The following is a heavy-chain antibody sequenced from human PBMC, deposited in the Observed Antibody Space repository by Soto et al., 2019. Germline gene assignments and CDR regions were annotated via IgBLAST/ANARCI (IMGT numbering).Heavy chain of an antibody. CDR1: GYSFTSYW. V-gene: IGHV5-10-1*01. J-gene: IGHJ6*02. CDR2: IDPSDSYT. D-gene: IGHD2-15*01. CDR3: ASRGYCSGGSCYGVYGMDV. Sequence: GESLKLSCKGSGYSFTSYWISWVRQMPGKGLEWMGRIDPSDSYTNYSPSFQGHVTISADKSISTAYLQWSSLKASDTAMYYCASRGYCSGGSCYGVYGMDVWGQGTTVTVSS.